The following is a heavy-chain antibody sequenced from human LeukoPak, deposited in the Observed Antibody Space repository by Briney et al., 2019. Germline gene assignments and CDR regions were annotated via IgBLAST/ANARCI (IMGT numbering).Heavy chain of an antibody. CDR2: ISPTGSTA. J-gene: IGHJ4*02. D-gene: IGHD6-6*01. CDR3: ARGPNSNWSGLDF. CDR1: GFSFSGHW. V-gene: IGHV3-74*01. Sequence: GGSLRLSCTASGFSFSGHWMHWARQLPGKGLDWVSRISPTGSTASYADSVKGRFTVSRDNAKNTLYLQVNNLRAEDTAVYYCARGPNSNWSGLDFWGQGTLLTVSS.